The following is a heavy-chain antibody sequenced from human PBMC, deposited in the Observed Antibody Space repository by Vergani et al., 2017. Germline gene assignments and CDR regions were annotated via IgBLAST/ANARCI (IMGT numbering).Heavy chain of an antibody. D-gene: IGHD3-10*01. V-gene: IGHV3-13*01. J-gene: IGHJ4*02. CDR1: GYTFSTYD. CDR2: IGTAGDT. CDR3: ARGRITVGGGGPNFDY. Sequence: VHLVESGGGLVQPGGSLRLSCAASGYTFSTYDMHWVRQATGKGLEWVSAIGTAGDTYYPGSVKGRFTISRENAKNSLYLQMNGLRAGDTAVYYCARGRITVGGGGPNFDYWGQGTLVTVSS.